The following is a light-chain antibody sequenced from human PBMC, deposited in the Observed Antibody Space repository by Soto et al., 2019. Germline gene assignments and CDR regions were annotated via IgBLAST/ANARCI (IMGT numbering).Light chain of an antibody. J-gene: IGLJ3*02. CDR1: SSNIGAGYS. Sequence: QSVLTQPPSVSGAPGQRVTISCTGSSSNIGAGYSVHWYQQLPGTAPKLLIYGNYNRPSGVPDRFSGSKSGTSASLAISGLQSDDEAVYFCSTWDDSLNGWVFGGGTKLTVL. CDR3: STWDDSLNGWV. CDR2: GNY. V-gene: IGLV1-40*01.